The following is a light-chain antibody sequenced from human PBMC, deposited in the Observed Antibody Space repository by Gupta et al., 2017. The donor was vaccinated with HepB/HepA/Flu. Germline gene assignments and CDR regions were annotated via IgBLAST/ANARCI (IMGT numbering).Light chain of an antibody. V-gene: IGLV5-45*02. CDR1: SGINVDSYR. CDR2: YKSDSDD. Sequence: QAVLPQPSSLSASPGASASLPCTLRSGINVDSYRMYWYQQKPGSPPQYLLRYKSDSDDQQGSGVPSRFSGSKDTAATAGIILIAGLQAEDEDDYYCMIDNSSAWVIGGGTKLTVL. J-gene: IGLJ3*02. CDR3: MIDNSSAWV.